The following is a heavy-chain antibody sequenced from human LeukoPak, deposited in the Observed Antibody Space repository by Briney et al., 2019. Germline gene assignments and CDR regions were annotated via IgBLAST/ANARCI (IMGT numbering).Heavy chain of an antibody. J-gene: IGHJ4*02. V-gene: IGHV4-34*01. CDR1: GGSFSGYY. D-gene: IGHD3-10*01. CDR2: INHSGST. Sequence: PSETLPLTCAVYGGSFSGYYWSWLRQPPGKGLEWIGEINHSGSTNYNPSLKSRVTISVDTSKNQFSLKLSSVTAADTAVYYCARGVFYYGSGSYEDYWGQGTLVTVSS. CDR3: ARGVFYYGSGSYEDY.